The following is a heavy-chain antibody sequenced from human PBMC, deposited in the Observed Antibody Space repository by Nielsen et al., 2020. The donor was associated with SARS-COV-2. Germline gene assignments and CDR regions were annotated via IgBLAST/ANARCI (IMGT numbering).Heavy chain of an antibody. CDR1: GYSFTSYW. V-gene: IGHV5-10-1*01. Sequence: KVSCKGSGYSFTSYWISWVRQMPGKGLEWMGRIDPSDSYTNYSPSFQGHVTISADKSISTAYLQWSSLKASDTAMYYCARHGRGYSSSWTDYWGQGTLVTVSS. CDR3: ARHGRGYSSSWTDY. CDR2: IDPSDSYT. J-gene: IGHJ4*02. D-gene: IGHD6-6*01.